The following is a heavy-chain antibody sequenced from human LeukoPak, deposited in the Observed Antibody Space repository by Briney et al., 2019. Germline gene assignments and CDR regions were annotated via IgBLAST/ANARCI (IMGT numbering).Heavy chain of an antibody. CDR1: GFTFSSYS. CDR3: ARDGSGRVPEMSAPDY. J-gene: IGHJ4*02. Sequence: QPGGSLRLSCAASGFTFSSYSMNWVRQAPGKGLEWVSYIRSSSSTIYYADSVKGRFTISRDNAKNSLYLQMNSLRAEDTAVYYCARDGSGRVPEMSAPDYWGQGTLVTVSS. D-gene: IGHD3-10*01. V-gene: IGHV3-48*01. CDR2: IRSSSSTI.